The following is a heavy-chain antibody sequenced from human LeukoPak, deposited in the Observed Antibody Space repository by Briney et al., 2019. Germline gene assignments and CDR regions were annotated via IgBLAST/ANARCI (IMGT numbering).Heavy chain of an antibody. CDR2: ISGYNGNT. V-gene: IGHV1-18*01. Sequence: ASVKVSCKASDYTLIDYDISWVRQALGQGLEWMGWISGYNGNTNYAQKLQGRVTMTTDTSSTTAYMELRSLRSDDTAMYYCVRDESVFDIWGQGTMVTVSS. D-gene: IGHD5/OR15-5a*01. CDR1: DYTLIDYD. J-gene: IGHJ3*02. CDR3: VRDESVFDI.